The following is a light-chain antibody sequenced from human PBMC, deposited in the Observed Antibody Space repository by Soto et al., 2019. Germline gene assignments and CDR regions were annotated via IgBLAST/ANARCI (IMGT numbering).Light chain of an antibody. CDR3: QQNNKWPTVT. CDR2: GAS. V-gene: IGKV3-15*01. CDR1: QTISND. Sequence: EVVMTQSPATVSVSPGEGVTLSCRASQTISNDLAWYQQKPGQAPRLLIYGASTRATGVPARFSGGGSGTEFTLTISSLQSEDFAFYYCQQNNKWPTVTFGGGT. J-gene: IGKJ4*01.